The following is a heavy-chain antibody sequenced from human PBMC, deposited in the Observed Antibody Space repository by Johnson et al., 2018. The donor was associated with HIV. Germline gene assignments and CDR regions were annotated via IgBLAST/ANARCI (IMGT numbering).Heavy chain of an antibody. V-gene: IGHV3-7*01. CDR3: ATDRYYNFWSCSGHADFDI. CDR2: IKQDGSEK. J-gene: IGHJ3*02. CDR1: GFTFRSYP. Sequence: VQLVESGGGVVQPGRSLRLSCAASGFTFRSYPMHWVRQAPGKGLEWVANIKQDGSEKSYVDSVKGRFTISRDNAKNSLYLQMNSLRVEDTAGDYCATDRYYNFWSCSGHADFDIWGQGTMGTVSS. D-gene: IGHD3-3*01.